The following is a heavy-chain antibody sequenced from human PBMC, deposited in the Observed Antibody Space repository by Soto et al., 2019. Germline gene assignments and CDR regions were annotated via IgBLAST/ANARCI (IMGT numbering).Heavy chain of an antibody. Sequence: QLQLQESGPGLVKPSETLSLTCTVSGGSISSGTYSWGWIRQPPGKGLEWIGTFYYSGSTNYNPSLKSRVPMSVDTSSNQVSLKVSSVTAADTALYYCARLGGYCTTSCYGYYAMDVWGQGTTVTVSS. D-gene: IGHD2-8*01. CDR3: ARLGGYCTTSCYGYYAMDV. CDR2: FYYSGST. CDR1: GGSISSGTYS. J-gene: IGHJ6*02. V-gene: IGHV4-39*01.